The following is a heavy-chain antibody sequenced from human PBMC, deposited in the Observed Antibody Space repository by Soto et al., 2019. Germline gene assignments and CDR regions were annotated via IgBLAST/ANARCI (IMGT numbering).Heavy chain of an antibody. CDR3: AKEMTTVTTDLYYYYYYMDV. CDR1: GFTFSSYA. CDR2: ISGSGGST. V-gene: IGHV3-23*01. Sequence: EVQLLESGGGLVQPGGSLRLSCAASGFTFSSYAMSWVRQAPGKGLEWVSAISGSGGSTYYADSVKGRFTISRDNSKNTLYLQMNSLRAEDTAVYYCAKEMTTVTTDLYYYYYYMDVWGKGTTVTVSS. J-gene: IGHJ6*03. D-gene: IGHD4-17*01.